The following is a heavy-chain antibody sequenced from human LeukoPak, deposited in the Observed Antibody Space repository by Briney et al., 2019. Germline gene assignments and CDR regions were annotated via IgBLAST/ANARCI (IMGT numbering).Heavy chain of an antibody. CDR2: IHASGTT. J-gene: IGHJ4*02. CDR3: ARDGADVYGRAFDY. Sequence: GRIHASGTTNYNSSLKSRVSMSVDTSKNQFSLKLTSVTAADTAVYFCARDGADVYGRAFDYWGQGTLVSVSS. V-gene: IGHV4-4*07. D-gene: IGHD3-10*01.